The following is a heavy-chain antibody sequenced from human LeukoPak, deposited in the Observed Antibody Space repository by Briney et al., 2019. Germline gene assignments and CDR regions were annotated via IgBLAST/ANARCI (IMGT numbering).Heavy chain of an antibody. D-gene: IGHD2-2*01. CDR1: GFTFSSYW. CDR2: INSDGSST. J-gene: IGHJ4*02. CDR3: ARVSGPIVVVPAAELDY. V-gene: IGHV3-74*01. Sequence: GGSLRLSCAASGFTFSSYWMHWVRQAPGKGLVWVSRINSDGSSTSYADSVKGRFTISRDNAKNSLYLQMNSLRAEDTAVYYCARVSGPIVVVPAAELDYWGQGTLVTVSS.